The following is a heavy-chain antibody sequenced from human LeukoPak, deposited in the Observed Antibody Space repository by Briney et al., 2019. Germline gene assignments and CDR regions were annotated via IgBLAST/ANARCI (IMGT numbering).Heavy chain of an antibody. Sequence: GGSLRLSCAASGFIFSNYWMHWVRQAPGKGLGWVSRINSDGSTTNFAGSVKGRFTISRDNAKKMVYLQMNSLRADDTAVYYCARDGSNWNWGQGTLVTVSS. CDR2: INSDGSTT. CDR3: ARDGSNWN. V-gene: IGHV3-74*01. CDR1: GFIFSNYW. D-gene: IGHD6-13*01. J-gene: IGHJ4*02.